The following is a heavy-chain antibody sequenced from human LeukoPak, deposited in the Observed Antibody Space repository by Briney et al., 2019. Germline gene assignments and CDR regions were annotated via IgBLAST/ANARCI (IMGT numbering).Heavy chain of an antibody. CDR3: AKVRFGEYFAYFDY. CDR2: IRHDGTNK. D-gene: IGHD3-16*01. CDR1: GFTFSNYG. V-gene: IGHV3-30*02. Sequence: GGSLRLSCAASGFTFSNYGIHWVRQAPGKGLEGMAFIRHDGTNKYYADSVKGRFTISRDNSKSTLYLQMNSLRAEDTAVYYCAKVRFGEYFAYFDYWGQGTLVTVSS. J-gene: IGHJ4*02.